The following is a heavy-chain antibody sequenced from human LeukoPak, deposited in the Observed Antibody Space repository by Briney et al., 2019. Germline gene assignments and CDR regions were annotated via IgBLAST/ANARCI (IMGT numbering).Heavy chain of an antibody. CDR2: ISWDGGST. D-gene: IGHD5-18*01. CDR1: GFTFDDYT. CDR3: AKGRGPLYSSFFDY. V-gene: IGHV3-43*01. Sequence: GGSLRLSCAASGFTFDDYTMHWVRQAPGKGLEWVSLISWDGGSTYYADSVKGRFTISRDNSKNSLHLQMNSLRTEDTALYYCAKGRGPLYSSFFDYWGQGTLVTVSS. J-gene: IGHJ4*02.